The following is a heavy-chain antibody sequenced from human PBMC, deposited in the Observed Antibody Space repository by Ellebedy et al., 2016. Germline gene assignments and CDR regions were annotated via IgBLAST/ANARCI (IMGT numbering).Heavy chain of an antibody. Sequence: SLKISXAASGFTFDDYAMHWVRQAPGKSLEWVSGISWNSGSIGYADSVKGRFTISRDNAKNSLYLQMNSLRAEDTALYYCAKDMVNIGSPPSAYYYYYYMDVWGKGTTVTVSS. J-gene: IGHJ6*03. V-gene: IGHV3-9*01. D-gene: IGHD2/OR15-2a*01. CDR2: ISWNSGSI. CDR1: GFTFDDYA. CDR3: AKDMVNIGSPPSAYYYYYYMDV.